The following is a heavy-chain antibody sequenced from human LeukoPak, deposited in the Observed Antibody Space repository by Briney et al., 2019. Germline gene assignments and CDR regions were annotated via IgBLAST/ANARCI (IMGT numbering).Heavy chain of an antibody. CDR2: ISSSSSYI. CDR3: ARDSARIQLWLLASEAFDI. D-gene: IGHD5-18*01. Sequence: KPGGSLRLSCAASGFTFSSYSMNWVRQAPGKGLEWVSSISSSSSYIYYADSVKGRFTISRDNAKNPLYLQMNSLRAEDTAVYYCARDSARIQLWLLASEAFDIWGQGTMVTVSS. J-gene: IGHJ3*02. V-gene: IGHV3-21*01. CDR1: GFTFSSYS.